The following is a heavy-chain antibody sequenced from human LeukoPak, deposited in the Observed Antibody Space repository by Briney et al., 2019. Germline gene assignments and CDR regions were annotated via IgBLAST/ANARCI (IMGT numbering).Heavy chain of an antibody. CDR3: ARIIAAAGPYYFDY. CDR1: GFTFSSYS. CDR2: ISSSSSYI. Sequence: PGGSLRLSCAASGFTFSSYSMNWVRQAPGKGLEWVSSISSSSSYIYYADSVKGRFTISRDNAKNSLYLQTNSLRAEDTAVYYCARIIAAAGPYYFDYWGQGTLVTVSS. J-gene: IGHJ4*02. D-gene: IGHD6-13*01. V-gene: IGHV3-21*01.